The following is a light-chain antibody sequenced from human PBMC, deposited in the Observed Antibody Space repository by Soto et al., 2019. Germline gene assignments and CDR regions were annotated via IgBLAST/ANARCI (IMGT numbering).Light chain of an antibody. CDR1: QSVSDNF. CDR3: QQYGSSPT. V-gene: IGKV3-20*01. CDR2: DTS. Sequence: EIALTQSPGTLSLSPGERATLSCRASQSVSDNFVAWYQQKPGQAPRVLVYDTSRRATGIPDRFSGSGSGTDFTITISRLEPEDFVVYYCQQYGSSPTFGQGTKVEMK. J-gene: IGKJ2*01.